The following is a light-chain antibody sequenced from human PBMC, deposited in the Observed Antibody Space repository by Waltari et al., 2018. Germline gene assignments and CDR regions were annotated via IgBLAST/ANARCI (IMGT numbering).Light chain of an antibody. J-gene: IGLJ2*01. CDR2: EVN. V-gene: IGLV2-23*02. CDR1: SSNDGTYEL. CDR3: CSYAGSFRHVL. Sequence: QSALAQPAAVSGSPGKSITTYCSGYSSNDGTYELVSWYQQRPDKAPKVIIYEVNKRPSGISNRFSGSKSAYTASLTISGLQAEDESHYYCCSYAGSFRHVLFGGGTKLTVL.